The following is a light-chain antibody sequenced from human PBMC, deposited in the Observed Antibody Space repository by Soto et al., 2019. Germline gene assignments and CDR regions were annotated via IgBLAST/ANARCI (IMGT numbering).Light chain of an antibody. CDR1: QSISSD. CDR2: TAS. J-gene: IGKJ1*01. V-gene: IGKV1-17*01. Sequence: DIQMTQSPSSLPASVGDRVTITCRASQSISSDLNWYQQKPGKAPKLLIYTASSLQSGVPSRFSGSGSGTEFTLTISSLQPDDFATYYCQHYNSYSEAFGQGTKVDIK. CDR3: QHYNSYSEA.